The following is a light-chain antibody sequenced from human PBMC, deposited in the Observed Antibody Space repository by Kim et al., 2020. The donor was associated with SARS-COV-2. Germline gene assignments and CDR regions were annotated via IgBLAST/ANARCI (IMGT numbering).Light chain of an antibody. J-gene: IGKJ3*01. CDR2: AAS. CDR1: QSISSH. Sequence: DIQMTQSPSSLSASVGDRVTITCRTTQSISSHLNWYQQKPGRAPKLLISAASTLQGGVPSRFSGSGSETDFTLTISSLQPEDFATYFCQQSYITPFTFGPGAKVDIK. CDR3: QQSYITPFT. V-gene: IGKV1-39*01.